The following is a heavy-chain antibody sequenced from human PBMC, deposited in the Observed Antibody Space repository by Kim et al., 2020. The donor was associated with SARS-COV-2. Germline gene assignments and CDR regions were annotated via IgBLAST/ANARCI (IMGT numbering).Heavy chain of an antibody. J-gene: IGHJ4*02. CDR3: GIYARGPRD. CDR1: GFTFSNYW. V-gene: IGHV3-7*03. D-gene: IGHD2-8*01. CDR2: IKRDGSEK. Sequence: GGSLRLSCAASGFTFSNYWMSWVRQAPGTGLEWVASIKRDGSEKKYVDSVKGRFTISRDNGKKSLYLQMNSMRDEDTAGYYCGIYARGPRDWGQGTLVTVSS.